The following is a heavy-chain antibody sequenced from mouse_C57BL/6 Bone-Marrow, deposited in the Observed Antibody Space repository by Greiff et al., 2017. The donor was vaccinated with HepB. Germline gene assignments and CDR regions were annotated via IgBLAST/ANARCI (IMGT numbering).Heavy chain of an antibody. CDR2: ISYDGSN. D-gene: IGHD1-1*01. V-gene: IGHV3-6*01. Sequence: EVQRVESGPGLVKPSQSLSLTCSVTGYSITSCYYWNWIRQFPGNKLEWMGYISYDGSNNYIPSLKNRNSITRDTSKNQFFLKLNSVTTDDTATYYCAREGEVYYDYAMDYGGRGTSVTVSS. CDR1: GYSITSCYY. CDR3: AREGEVYYDYAMDY. J-gene: IGHJ4*01.